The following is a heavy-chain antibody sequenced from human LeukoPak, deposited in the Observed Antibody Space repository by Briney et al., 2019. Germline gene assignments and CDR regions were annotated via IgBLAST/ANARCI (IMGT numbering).Heavy chain of an antibody. D-gene: IGHD2-2*01. V-gene: IGHV3-23*01. CDR2: ISGGGGTT. CDR1: GFTFNSYA. Sequence: GGSLRLSCAASGFTFNSYAMSWVRQAPGKGLEWVSAISGGGGTTYYADSVKGRFTISRDNSKNTLYLQMNSLRAEDTAVYYCAKAIGYCSSTSCSPFDYWGQGTLVTVSS. CDR3: AKAIGYCSSTSCSPFDY. J-gene: IGHJ4*02.